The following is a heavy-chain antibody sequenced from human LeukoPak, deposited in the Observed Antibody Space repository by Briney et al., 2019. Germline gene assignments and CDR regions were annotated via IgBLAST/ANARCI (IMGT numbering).Heavy chain of an antibody. CDR1: GFIFSSYW. D-gene: IGHD6-19*01. Sequence: QTGGSLRLSCEASGFIFSSYWMSWVRQAPGKGLEWVATIRQDGSETHYVDSVKGRFTISRDNVKNSLYLQVNSLRAEDTAVYYCAKVAGWEKTRKDPTDYYYMDVWGKGTTVTVSS. V-gene: IGHV3-7*01. CDR2: IRQDGSET. J-gene: IGHJ6*03. CDR3: AKVAGWEKTRKDPTDYYYMDV.